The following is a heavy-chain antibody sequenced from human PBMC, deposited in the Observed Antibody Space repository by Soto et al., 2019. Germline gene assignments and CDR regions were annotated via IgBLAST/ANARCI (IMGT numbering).Heavy chain of an antibody. CDR1: GFTFSTYW. D-gene: IGHD1-26*01. CDR2: LNQDGSEK. J-gene: IGHJ4*02. CDR3: ERRNSGSFCFES. V-gene: IGHV3-7*03. Sequence: GSHRLSCAASGFTFSTYWMNLVLQAPGKGLEWVANLNQDGSEKYYVDSVKSRFTISRDNAKNSLYLQMNCLRAEDMSMDLCERRNSGSFCFESWGQAALVT.